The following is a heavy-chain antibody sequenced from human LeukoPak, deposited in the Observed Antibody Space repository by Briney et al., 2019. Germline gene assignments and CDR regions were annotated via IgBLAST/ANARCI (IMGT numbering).Heavy chain of an antibody. Sequence: GASVKVSCKASGGTFSSYAISWVRQAPGQGLEWMGRIIPIFGTANYAQRFQGRVTITTDESTSTAYMELSSLRSEDTAVYYCARGTRGDILTGYSLGYWGQGTLVTVSS. CDR1: GGTFSSYA. J-gene: IGHJ4*02. CDR2: IIPIFGTA. CDR3: ARGTRGDILTGYSLGY. D-gene: IGHD3-9*01. V-gene: IGHV1-69*05.